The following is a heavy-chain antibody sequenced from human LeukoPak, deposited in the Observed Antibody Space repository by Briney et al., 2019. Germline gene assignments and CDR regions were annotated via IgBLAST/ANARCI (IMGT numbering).Heavy chain of an antibody. CDR2: IYPGDSDT. V-gene: IGHV5-51*01. D-gene: IGHD3-10*01. CDR3: ARLLGSGSYYNPLDY. CDR1: GYSFTTYW. Sequence: GESLKISCKGSGYSFTTYWIGWVRQMPGKGLEWVGIIYPGDSDTRYSPPFQGQVTISADKSISTAYLQWNSLKASDTAMYYCARLLGSGSYYNPLDYWGQGTLVTVSS. J-gene: IGHJ4*02.